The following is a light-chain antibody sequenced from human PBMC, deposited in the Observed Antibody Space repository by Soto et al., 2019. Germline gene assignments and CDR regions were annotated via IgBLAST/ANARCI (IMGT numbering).Light chain of an antibody. J-gene: IGKJ1*01. CDR3: HQTHSLPQT. CDR1: QSITTY. CDR2: GAS. Sequence: DIQMTQSPSFLSASVGDRVTITCRASQSITTYLNWYQQKPGKAPRLLMYGASNLQSGVPSRFSGSGSGTEFTLTISSLQPDDFATYFCHQTHSLPQTFGHATKVDIK. V-gene: IGKV1-39*01.